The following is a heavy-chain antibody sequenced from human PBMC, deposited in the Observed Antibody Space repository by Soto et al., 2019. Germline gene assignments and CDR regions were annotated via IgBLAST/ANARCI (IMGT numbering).Heavy chain of an antibody. CDR3: AIPGHCSGGSCYSDFAFDI. CDR2: INAGNGNT. V-gene: IGHV1-3*01. CDR1: GYTFTSYA. Sequence: ASVKVSCKASGYTFTSYAMHWVRQAPGQRLEWMGWINAGNGNTKYSQKFQGRVTITRDTSASTAYMGLSSLRSEDTAVYYCAIPGHCSGGSCYSDFAFDIWGQGTMVTVSS. J-gene: IGHJ3*02. D-gene: IGHD2-15*01.